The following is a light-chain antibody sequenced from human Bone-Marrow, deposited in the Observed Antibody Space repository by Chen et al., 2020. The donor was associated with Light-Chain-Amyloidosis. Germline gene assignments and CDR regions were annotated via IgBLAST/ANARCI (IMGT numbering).Light chain of an antibody. CDR1: RGIKTW. Sequence: DIQMTQSPSSLSASVGDRVTITCRASRGIKTWLAWHQQQPGQAPRLLIYAATRLQDGVPSRFSGSGSGTDFTLTINDLQPEDFATYCCQQADSCPLLTFGGGTSVEI. V-gene: IGKV1-12*01. J-gene: IGKJ4*01. CDR3: QQADSCPLLT. CDR2: AAT.